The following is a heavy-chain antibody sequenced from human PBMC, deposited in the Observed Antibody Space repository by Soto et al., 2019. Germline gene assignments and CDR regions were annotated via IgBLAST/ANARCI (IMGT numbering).Heavy chain of an antibody. CDR1: GFTFDDYA. CDR2: ISWNSGSI. V-gene: IGHV3-9*01. J-gene: IGHJ3*02. D-gene: IGHD4-17*01. CDR3: AKKRNTVTKSDAFDI. Sequence: GGSLRLSCAASGFTFDDYAMHWVRQAPGKGLEWVSGISWNSGSIGYADSVKGRFTISRDNAKNSLYLQMNSLRAEDTALYYCAKKRNTVTKSDAFDIWGQGTMVTVSS.